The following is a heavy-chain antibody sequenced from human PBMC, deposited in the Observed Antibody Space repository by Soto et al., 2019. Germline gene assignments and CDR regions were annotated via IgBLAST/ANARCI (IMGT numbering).Heavy chain of an antibody. D-gene: IGHD6-25*01. Sequence: QVQLVESGGGVVQPGRSLRLSCEASGFTFSSYGMHWVRQAPGKGLEWVAVISYDGSNKYYADSVKGRFTISRDNSKNTLYLQMNSLRAEDTAVYYCAKVGQSGFGFDYWGQGTLVTVSS. V-gene: IGHV3-30*18. CDR1: GFTFSSYG. CDR3: AKVGQSGFGFDY. J-gene: IGHJ4*02. CDR2: ISYDGSNK.